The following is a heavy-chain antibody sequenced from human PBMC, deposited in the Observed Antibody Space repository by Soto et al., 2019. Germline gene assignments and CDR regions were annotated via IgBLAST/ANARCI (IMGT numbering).Heavy chain of an antibody. J-gene: IGHJ3*01. CDR3: ARVPNPFRLKIGYEDAFDF. D-gene: IGHD5-12*01. Sequence: SETLSLTCTVSGGSISRSSYYWGWIRQPPGKGLEWIGSIYYSGSTYYNPSLKSRVTISVDTSKNQFSLQLNSVTPEDTAVYYCARVPNPFRLKIGYEDAFDFWGQGTMVTVSS. CDR2: IYYSGST. V-gene: IGHV4-39*01. CDR1: GGSISRSSYY.